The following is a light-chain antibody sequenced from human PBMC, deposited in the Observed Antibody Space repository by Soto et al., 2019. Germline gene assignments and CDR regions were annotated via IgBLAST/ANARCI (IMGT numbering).Light chain of an antibody. J-gene: IGKJ1*01. CDR3: QQRSNWPPT. Sequence: DIQMTQSPSSLSAYLGDRVTITCRASQGISNYLAWYQQKPGRLPKLLLFGASTLQSGVPARFSGSGSGTLFTLTISSLEPEDFAVYYCQQRSNWPPTFGQGTKVEIK. CDR2: GAS. CDR1: QGISNY. V-gene: IGKV1-27*01.